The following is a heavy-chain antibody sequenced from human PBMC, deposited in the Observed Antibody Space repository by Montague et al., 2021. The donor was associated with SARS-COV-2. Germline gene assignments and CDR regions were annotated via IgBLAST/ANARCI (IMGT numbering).Heavy chain of an antibody. V-gene: IGHV3-23*01. CDR3: AKFSRDSSGVA. D-gene: IGHD3-22*01. CDR1: GFTFSGYT. J-gene: IGHJ5*02. CDR2: ISGGGDRK. Sequence: SLRLSCAASGFTFSGYTISWVRQAPGKGLEWVSGISGGGDRKYYADSVKGRLTISRDNSKNTVYVQMNSLRAEDTAVYYCAKFSRDSSGVAWGQGTLVTVPS.